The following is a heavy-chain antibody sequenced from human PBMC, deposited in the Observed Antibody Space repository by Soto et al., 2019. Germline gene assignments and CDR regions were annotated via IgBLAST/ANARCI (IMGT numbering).Heavy chain of an antibody. V-gene: IGHV3-30*18. D-gene: IGHD5-18*01. J-gene: IGHJ6*03. Sequence: PGGSLRLSCAASGFTFDDYGMHWVRQAPGKGLERVAVISYDGSNKYYADSVKGRFTISRDNSKNTLYLQMNSLRAEDTAVYYCAKDRNSDYYYYMDVWGKGTTVTVSS. CDR3: AKDRNSDYYYYMDV. CDR2: ISYDGSNK. CDR1: GFTFDDYG.